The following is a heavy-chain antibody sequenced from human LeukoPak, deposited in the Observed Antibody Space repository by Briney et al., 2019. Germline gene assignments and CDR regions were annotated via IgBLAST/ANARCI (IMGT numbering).Heavy chain of an antibody. V-gene: IGHV3-69-1*01. Sequence: GGSLRLSCAASGFTFSNYAMHWVRQAPGKGLEWVSTISSTGHIYYADSVKGQFTISRDNAKNSLYLQMNSLRAEDSAVYYCARARFDNYYYMDVWGKGTTVTVSS. CDR1: GFTFSNYA. CDR2: ISSTGHI. J-gene: IGHJ6*03. CDR3: ARARFDNYYYMDV. D-gene: IGHD3-10*01.